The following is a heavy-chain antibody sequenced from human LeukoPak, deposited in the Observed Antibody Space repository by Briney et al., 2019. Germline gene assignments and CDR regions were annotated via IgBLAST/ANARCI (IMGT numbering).Heavy chain of an antibody. J-gene: IGHJ4*02. CDR2: ISSSGSTI. CDR1: GFTFSSYE. Sequence: GGSLRLSCAASGFTFSSYEMNWVRQAPGKGLEWVSYISSSGSTIYYADSVKGRFTISRDNAKNSLNLQMNSLRAEDMAVYYCARDFRDVWGSYRFDYWGQGTLVTVSS. CDR3: ARDFRDVWGSYRFDY. V-gene: IGHV3-48*03. D-gene: IGHD3-16*02.